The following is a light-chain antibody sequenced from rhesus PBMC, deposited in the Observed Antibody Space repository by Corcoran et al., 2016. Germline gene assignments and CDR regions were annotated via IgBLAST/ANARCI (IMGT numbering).Light chain of an antibody. Sequence: QSVLTQPPSASEAARKSVTISCSGSSSKIGSNSVSWYQQVPGTAPKLLIYHNDQRASGVSDRFSGSKSGTSASLAIRGLQTEDEADYYGAEWDDSLSGYIFGDGTRLTVL. J-gene: IGLJ1*01. V-gene: IGLV1-60*01. CDR1: SSKIGSNS. CDR2: HND. CDR3: AEWDDSLSGYI.